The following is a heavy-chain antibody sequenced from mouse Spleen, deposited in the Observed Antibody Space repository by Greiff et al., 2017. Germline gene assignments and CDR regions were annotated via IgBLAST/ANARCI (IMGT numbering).Heavy chain of an antibody. D-gene: IGHD2-4*01. CDR1: GFTFSNYW. CDR2: IRLKSNNYAT. CDR3: TRDYDYPPGFAY. Sequence: EVQLVESGGGLVQPGGSMKLSCVASGFTFSNYWMNWVRQSPEKGLEWVAEIRLKSNNYATHYAESVKGRFTISRDDSKSSVYLQMNNLRAEDTGIYYCTRDYDYPPGFAYWGQGTLVTVSA. V-gene: IGHV6-6*02. J-gene: IGHJ3*01.